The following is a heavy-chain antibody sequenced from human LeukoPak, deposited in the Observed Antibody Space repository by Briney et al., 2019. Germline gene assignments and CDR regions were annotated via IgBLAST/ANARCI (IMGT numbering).Heavy chain of an antibody. J-gene: IGHJ4*02. V-gene: IGHV4-59*08. CDR2: VFCSGHT. Sequence: SETLTLTCTISGGSISSYYWNWIRQPPGKGLEWIGHVFCSGHTNYSPSLESRVTISVDTSKNQFSLRLTSVTAADTAIYYCVRHSSGLYYFHYWGQGTLVTASS. CDR1: GGSISSYY. CDR3: VRHSSGLYYFHY. D-gene: IGHD6-19*01.